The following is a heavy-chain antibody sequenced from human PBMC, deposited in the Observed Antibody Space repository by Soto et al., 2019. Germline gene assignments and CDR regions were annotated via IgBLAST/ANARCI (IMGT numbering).Heavy chain of an antibody. Sequence: QVQLVQSGAEVKQPGSSVKVSCKTSGGTFSTYAISWVRQAPGQGLEWMGGIVPIFGTPNYAQKFKGRVTIAADDSTRTAYMEMSSLRSEDTAVYYCARVGGYSGYDWGELQYWGQGTLVTVSS. J-gene: IGHJ4*02. D-gene: IGHD5-12*01. CDR1: GGTFSTYA. V-gene: IGHV1-69*01. CDR2: IVPIFGTP. CDR3: ARVGGYSGYDWGELQY.